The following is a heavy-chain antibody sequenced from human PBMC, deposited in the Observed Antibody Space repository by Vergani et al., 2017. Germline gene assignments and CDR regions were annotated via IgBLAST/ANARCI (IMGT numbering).Heavy chain of an antibody. V-gene: IGHV4-59*11. D-gene: IGHD6-19*01. CDR2: IHYSENT. Sequence: QVQLQESGPGLVKSSETLSLTCSVSFDPIRNLYCNWIRQPPGKGLEWLGSIHYSENTNYNPSLKTGVTVSVDTSKNRFSLTLTSVTAADTAVYYCASDTHSGQRADRWGQGILVTVTS. CDR1: FDPIRNLY. J-gene: IGHJ5*02. CDR3: ASDTHSGQRADR.